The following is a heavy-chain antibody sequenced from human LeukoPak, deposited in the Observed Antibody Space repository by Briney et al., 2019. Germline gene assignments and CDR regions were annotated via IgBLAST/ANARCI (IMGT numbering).Heavy chain of an antibody. CDR2: IYHSGST. J-gene: IGHJ4*02. D-gene: IGHD3-22*01. Sequence: PSETLSLTCTVSGYSISSGYYWGWIRQPPGKGLEWIGSIYHSGSTYYNPSLKSRVTISVDTSKNQFSLKLSSVTAADTAVYYCARVGGYYDSSGYSKIDYWGQGTLVTVSS. CDR1: GYSISSGYY. V-gene: IGHV4-38-2*02. CDR3: ARVGGYYDSSGYSKIDY.